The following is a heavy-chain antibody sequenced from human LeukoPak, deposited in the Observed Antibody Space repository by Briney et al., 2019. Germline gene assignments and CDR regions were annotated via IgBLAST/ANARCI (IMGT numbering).Heavy chain of an antibody. V-gene: IGHV3-30*18. CDR3: AKVFTGEGGTSCYFWCGRDYGMDV. J-gene: IGHJ6*02. CDR1: GFTFSSYG. D-gene: IGHD2-2*01. Sequence: GGSLRLSCAASGFTFSSYGMHWFRQAPGKGLEWVAVISYDGSNKYYADSVKGRFTISRDNSKNTLYLQMNSLRAEDTAVYYCAKVFTGEGGTSCYFWCGRDYGMDVWGQGTTVTVSS. CDR2: ISYDGSNK.